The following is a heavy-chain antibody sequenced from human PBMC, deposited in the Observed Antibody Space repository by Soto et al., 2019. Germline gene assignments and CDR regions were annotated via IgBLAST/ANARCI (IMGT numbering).Heavy chain of an antibody. Sequence: EVQLLESGGGLVQPGGSLRLSCVASGFTFNNYAMTWVRQAPGKGLEWVSAISGGGDTTSYADSVKGRFTVSRDGSKNTLYLQMSSLRAEDTALYYCAKGRGGSGSLTPRVDFWGQGTLVTVSS. J-gene: IGHJ4*02. CDR3: AKGRGGSGSLTPRVDF. D-gene: IGHD3-10*01. CDR1: GFTFNNYA. CDR2: ISGGGDTT. V-gene: IGHV3-23*01.